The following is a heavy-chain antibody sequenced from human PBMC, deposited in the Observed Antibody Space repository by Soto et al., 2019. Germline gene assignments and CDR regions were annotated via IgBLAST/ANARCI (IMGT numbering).Heavy chain of an antibody. CDR3: ARKPHWQYWYFDL. V-gene: IGHV3-20*01. D-gene: IGHD1-1*01. CDR2: ISGSGVNA. CDR1: GFAFQNHG. J-gene: IGHJ2*01. Sequence: ESGGSVIRPGGSLRLSCAASGFAFQNHGMAWVRQVPGKGLEWVAGISGSGVNACYADSVKGRFTISRDNGDNSLYLEINNLGVEDTALYHCARKPHWQYWYFDLWGRGTLVTVSS.